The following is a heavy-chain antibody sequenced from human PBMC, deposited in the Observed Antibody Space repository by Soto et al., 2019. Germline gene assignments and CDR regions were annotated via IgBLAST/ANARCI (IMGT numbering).Heavy chain of an antibody. V-gene: IGHV1-69*06. D-gene: IGHD3-9*01. J-gene: IGHJ6*02. CDR2: IIPIFGTA. CDR1: GGTFSSYA. CDR3: ARSGLRYFDRLFYGMDV. Sequence: WASVKVSCKASGGTFSSYAISWVRQAPGQGLEWMGGIIPIFGTANYAQKFQGRVTITADKSTSTAYMELSSLRSEDTAVYYCARSGLRYFDRLFYGMDVWGQGTTVTVSS.